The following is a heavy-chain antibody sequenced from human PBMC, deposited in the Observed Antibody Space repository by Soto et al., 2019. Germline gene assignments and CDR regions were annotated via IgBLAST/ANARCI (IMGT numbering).Heavy chain of an antibody. D-gene: IGHD3-16*01. CDR1: SASFSKYY. CDR3: ASVTFGGVVLAH. J-gene: IGHJ4*02. Sequence: SETLSLTCTVSSASFSKYYWSWIRQPPGKGLEWIGYIYFNGNTNYNPSLTRRVTISIDTSKKQISLNLTSVTDADTAVYYCASVTFGGVVLAHWGQGTLVTVS. V-gene: IGHV4-59*01. CDR2: IYFNGNT.